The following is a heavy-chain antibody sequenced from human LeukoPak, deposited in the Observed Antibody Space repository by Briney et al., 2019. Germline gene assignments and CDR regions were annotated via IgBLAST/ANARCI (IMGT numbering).Heavy chain of an antibody. CDR2: IYSGGST. J-gene: IGHJ4*02. V-gene: IGHV3-53*01. D-gene: IGHD6-13*01. Sequence: GGSLRLSCAASGFTVSSNYMSWVRQAPGKGLEWVSVIYSGGSTYYADSVKGRFTISRDNSKSTLYIQMNSLRAEDTAVYYCARDLAAAGTGDDYWGQGTLVTVSS. CDR3: ARDLAAAGTGDDY. CDR1: GFTVSSNY.